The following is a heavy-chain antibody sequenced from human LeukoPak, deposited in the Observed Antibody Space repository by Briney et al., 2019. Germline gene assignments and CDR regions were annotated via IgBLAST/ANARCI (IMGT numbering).Heavy chain of an antibody. V-gene: IGHV3-21*01. D-gene: IGHD3-9*01. J-gene: IGHJ6*02. Sequence: GGSLRLSCAASGFTFSSYSMNWVRQAPGKGLEWVSSISSGSSYIYYADSVKGRFTISRDNAKNSLYLQMNSLRAEDTAVYYCAGAPAGRYDILTGSYYYYGMDVWGQGTTVTVSS. CDR2: ISSGSSYI. CDR1: GFTFSSYS. CDR3: AGAPAGRYDILTGSYYYYGMDV.